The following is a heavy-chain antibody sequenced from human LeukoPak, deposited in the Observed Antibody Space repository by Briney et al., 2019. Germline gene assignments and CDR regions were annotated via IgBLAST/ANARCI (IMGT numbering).Heavy chain of an antibody. CDR3: ARGQTYYYDSSGYHLFDY. D-gene: IGHD3-22*01. Sequence: PGGSLRLSCAASGFTFSSYAMHWVRQAPGKGLEWVAVISYDGSNKYYADSVKGRFTISRDNSKNTLYLQMNSLRAEDTAVNYCARGQTYYYDSSGYHLFDYWGQGTPVTVSS. CDR1: GFTFSSYA. CDR2: ISYDGSNK. V-gene: IGHV3-30*04. J-gene: IGHJ4*02.